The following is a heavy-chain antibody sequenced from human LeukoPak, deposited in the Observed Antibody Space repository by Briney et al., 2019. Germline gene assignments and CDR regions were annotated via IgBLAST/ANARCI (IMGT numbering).Heavy chain of an antibody. CDR1: GYTFTGYY. V-gene: IGHV1-2*02. CDR2: INPNSGGT. CDR3: ERAYIAAAGSAIYYYYYYMDV. Sequence: ASLKVSCKASGYTFTGYYMHWVRQAPGQGLEWMGWINPNSGGTNYAQKFQGRATMTRDTSISTAYMELSRLRSHDTGVYYCERAYIAAAGSAIYYYYYYMDVWGKGTTVTVSS. D-gene: IGHD6-13*01. J-gene: IGHJ6*03.